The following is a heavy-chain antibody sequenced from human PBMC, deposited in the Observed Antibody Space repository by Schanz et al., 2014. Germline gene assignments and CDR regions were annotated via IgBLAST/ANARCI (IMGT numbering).Heavy chain of an antibody. CDR1: GGSISSSDW. CDR2: ISYSGST. J-gene: IGHJ3*02. V-gene: IGHV4-4*02. CDR3: ARDRGHGDLPGDI. Sequence: QVQLQESGPGLVKPSGTLSLTCAVSGGSISSSDWWSWVRQPPGKGLEWIGFISYSGSTYYNPSLKSRVTISVDTSKNQFSLTLSSATAADTAVYYCARDRGHGDLPGDIWGQGTMVTVSS. D-gene: IGHD4-17*01.